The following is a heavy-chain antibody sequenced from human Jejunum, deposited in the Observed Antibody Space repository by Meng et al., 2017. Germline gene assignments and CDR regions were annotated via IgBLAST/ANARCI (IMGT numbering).Heavy chain of an antibody. J-gene: IGHJ4*02. CDR1: GGPISTSDW. D-gene: IGHD1-26*01. CDR2: IHHSGST. V-gene: IGHV4-4*03. Sequence: ESGPRLYKRPGPLALTVAAAGGPISTSDWWIWGRQPPGKGREWIGEIHHSGSTNYNPSLKSRVSISVDKSKNQFSLKLNSVTAADTAVYYCAREWSGSYRPFDYWGQGTLVTVSS. CDR3: AREWSGSYRPFDY.